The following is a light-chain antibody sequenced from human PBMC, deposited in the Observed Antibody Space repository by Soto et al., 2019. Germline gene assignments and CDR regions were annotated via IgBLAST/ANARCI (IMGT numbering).Light chain of an antibody. CDR1: SGHSSYA. CDR3: QTWGTGISVV. Sequence: QPVLTQSPSASASLGASVKLTCTLSSGHSSYAIAWHQQQPEKGPRYLMKLNSDGSHSKGDGIPDRFSGSSSGAERYLTISSFQSEDEADYYCQTWGTGISVVFGGGTKVTVL. CDR2: LNSDGSH. J-gene: IGLJ2*01. V-gene: IGLV4-69*01.